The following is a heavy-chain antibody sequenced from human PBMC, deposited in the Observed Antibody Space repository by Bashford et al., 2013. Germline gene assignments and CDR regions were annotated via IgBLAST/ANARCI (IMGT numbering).Heavy chain of an antibody. CDR3: VRPRGAAGTAAAWVFDI. D-gene: IGHD6-25*01. Sequence: SETLSLTCTVSGGSISSYYWSWIRQPPGKGLEWIGSIYYSGSTYYNPSLKSRVTISVDTSKNQFSLKLSSVTAADTAVYYCVRPRGAAGTAAAWVFDIWGPGKLVTVSS. V-gene: IGHV4-59*05. CDR1: GGSISSYY. J-gene: IGHJ3*02. CDR2: IYYSGST.